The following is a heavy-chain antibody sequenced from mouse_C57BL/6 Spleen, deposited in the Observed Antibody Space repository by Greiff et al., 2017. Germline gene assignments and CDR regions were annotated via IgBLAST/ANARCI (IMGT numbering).Heavy chain of an antibody. D-gene: IGHD1-3*01. CDR2: ISSGGSYT. Sequence: VQLQQSGGDLVKPGGSLKLSCAASGFTFSSYGMSWVRQTPDKRLEWVATISSGGSYTYYPDSVKGRFTISRDNAKNTLYLQMSSLKSEDTAMYYCARQGGSSDFDYWGQGTTLTVSS. CDR1: GFTFSSYG. J-gene: IGHJ2*01. CDR3: ARQGGSSDFDY. V-gene: IGHV5-6*01.